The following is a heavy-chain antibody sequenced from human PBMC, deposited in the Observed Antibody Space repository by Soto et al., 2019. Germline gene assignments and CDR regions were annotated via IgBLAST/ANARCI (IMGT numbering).Heavy chain of an antibody. CDR2: IIPIFGTA. CDR3: ARDRRITGTTYYYYGMDV. J-gene: IGHJ6*02. Sequence: QVQLVQSGAEVKKPGSSVKVSCKASGGTFSSYAISWVRQAPGQGLEWMGGIIPIFGTANYAQKFQGRVTITADESTSTAYMELSSLRSEDTAVYYCARDRRITGTTYYYYGMDVWGQGTTVTVSS. V-gene: IGHV1-69*01. CDR1: GGTFSSYA. D-gene: IGHD1-7*01.